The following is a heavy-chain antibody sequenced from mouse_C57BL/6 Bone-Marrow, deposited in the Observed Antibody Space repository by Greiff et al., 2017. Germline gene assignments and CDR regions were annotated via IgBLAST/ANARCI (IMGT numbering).Heavy chain of an antibody. D-gene: IGHD1-1*01. CDR3: ARDPLTTVVAGRFAY. Sequence: EVKVVESGGGLVKPGGSLKLSCAASGFTFSSYAMSWVRQTPEKRLEWVATISDGGSYTYYPDNVKGRFTISRDNAKNNLYLQMSHLKSEDTAMYYCARDPLTTVVAGRFAYWGQGTLVTVSA. J-gene: IGHJ3*01. V-gene: IGHV5-4*01. CDR1: GFTFSSYA. CDR2: ISDGGSYT.